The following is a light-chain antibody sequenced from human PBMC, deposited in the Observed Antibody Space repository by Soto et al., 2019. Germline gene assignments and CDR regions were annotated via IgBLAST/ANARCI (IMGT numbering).Light chain of an antibody. CDR2: EGS. CDR3: CSYAGSSTYVI. CDR1: SSNIGSNY. Sequence: QSVLTQPPSASGTPGQRVTISCSGSSSNIGSNYVYWYQQHPGTAPKLMIYEGSKRPSGVSNRFSGSKSGNTASLTISGLQAEDEADYYCCSYAGSSTYVIFGGGTKLTVL. V-gene: IGLV2-23*01. J-gene: IGLJ2*01.